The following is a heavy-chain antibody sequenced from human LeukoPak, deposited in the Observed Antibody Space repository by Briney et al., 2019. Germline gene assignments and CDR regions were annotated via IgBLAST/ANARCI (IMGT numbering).Heavy chain of an antibody. V-gene: IGHV4-59*02. CDR1: GGSVSSYY. CDR2: IYYSGSS. D-gene: IGHD3-3*01. CDR3: ARDLARGRSGLDY. Sequence: SETLSLTCTVSGGSVSSYYWNWVRQPPGKGLELIGYIYYSGSSNYNPSLKSRVTISVDTSKNQFSLKLSSVTAADTAMYYCARDLARGRSGLDYWGQGTLVTVSS. J-gene: IGHJ4*02.